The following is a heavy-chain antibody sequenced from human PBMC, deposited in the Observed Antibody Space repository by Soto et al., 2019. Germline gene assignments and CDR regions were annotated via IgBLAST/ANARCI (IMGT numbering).Heavy chain of an antibody. V-gene: IGHV4-39*01. CDR1: GGSISSSSYY. CDR2: IYYSGST. J-gene: IGHJ5*02. D-gene: IGHD3-10*01. Sequence: SETLSLTCTVSGGSISSSSYYWGWIRQPPGKGLEWIGSIYYSGSTYYNPSLKSRVTISVDTSKNQFSLKLSSVTAADTAVYYCARQGTYYYGSGSFRFDPWGQGTLVTVSS. CDR3: ARQGTYYYGSGSFRFDP.